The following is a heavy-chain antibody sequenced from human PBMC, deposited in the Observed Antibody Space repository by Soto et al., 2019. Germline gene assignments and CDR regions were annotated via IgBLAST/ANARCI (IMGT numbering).Heavy chain of an antibody. V-gene: IGHV4-31*03. CDR2: IHYSGST. Sequence: QVQLQESGPGLVKPSQTLSLTCTVSGGSISSGGYYWSWIRQRPGKGLEWIGYIHYSGSTYYNPSFKSRVTISVETPQNQFSLQLSSVTVADTAVYCCARNTRGYNWNYGIDYWGQGTLVTVSS. J-gene: IGHJ4*02. CDR3: ARNTRGYNWNYGIDY. CDR1: GGSISSGGYY. D-gene: IGHD1-7*01.